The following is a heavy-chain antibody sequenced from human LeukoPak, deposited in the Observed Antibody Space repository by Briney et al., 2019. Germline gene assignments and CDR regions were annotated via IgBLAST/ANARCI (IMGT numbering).Heavy chain of an antibody. CDR1: GFTFSSYS. D-gene: IGHD5-24*01. J-gene: IGHJ4*02. V-gene: IGHV3-21*01. CDR2: ISSSSSYI. Sequence: PGGSLRLSCAASGFTFSSYSMNWVRQAPGKGLEWVSSISSSSSYIYYADSVKGRFTISRDNAKNSLYLQMNSLRAEDTAVYYCARVLLADGYKEMAVVGYFDYWGQGTLVTVSS. CDR3: ARVLLADGYKEMAVVGYFDY.